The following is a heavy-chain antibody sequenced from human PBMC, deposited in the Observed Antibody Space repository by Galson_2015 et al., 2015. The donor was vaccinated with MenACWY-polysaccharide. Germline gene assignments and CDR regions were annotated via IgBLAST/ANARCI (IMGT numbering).Heavy chain of an antibody. J-gene: IGHJ4*02. V-gene: IGHV3-21*01. Sequence: SLRLSCAASGFTFSSYSMNWVRQAPGKGLEWVSSISSSSGYIYYADSVKGRFTISRDNAKNSLYLQMNSPRAEDTAVYYCARVASYYYDSSGYYPFDYWGQGTLVTVSS. CDR2: ISSSSGYI. CDR1: GFTFSSYS. CDR3: ARVASYYYDSSGYYPFDY. D-gene: IGHD3-22*01.